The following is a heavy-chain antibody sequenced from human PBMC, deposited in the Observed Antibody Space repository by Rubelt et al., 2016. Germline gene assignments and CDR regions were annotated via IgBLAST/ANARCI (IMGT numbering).Heavy chain of an antibody. CDR3: ARHHSIFGVVIVSNDAFDI. J-gene: IGHJ3*02. CDR2: IYYSGST. D-gene: IGHD3-3*01. CDR1: GGSVSSSGYY. Sequence: QLQLQESGPGLVKPSETLSLNCTISGGSVSSSGYYWGWIRQPPGEGLEWIGNIYYSGSTYYNPSLKSRVTISVDKSKNQFSLQWKSVTAADTAVYYWARHHSIFGVVIVSNDAFDIWGQGTMVTVSS. V-gene: IGHV4-39*01.